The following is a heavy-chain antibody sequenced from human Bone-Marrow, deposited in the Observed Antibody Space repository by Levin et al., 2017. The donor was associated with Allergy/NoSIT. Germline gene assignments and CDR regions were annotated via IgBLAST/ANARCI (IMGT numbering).Heavy chain of an antibody. J-gene: IGHJ4*02. CDR2: IYSGGST. CDR1: GFTVSSNY. Sequence: GESLRISCAASGFTVSSNYMSWVRQAPGKGPEWVSVIYSGGSTYYADSVKGRFTISRDNSKNTLYLQMNSLRAEDTAVYYCARGWFGELLSHWGQGTLVTVSS. CDR3: ARGWFGELLSH. V-gene: IGHV3-53*01. D-gene: IGHD3-10*01.